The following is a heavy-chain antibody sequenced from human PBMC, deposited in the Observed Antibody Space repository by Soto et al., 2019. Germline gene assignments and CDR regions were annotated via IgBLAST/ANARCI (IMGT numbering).Heavy chain of an antibody. Sequence: SETLSLTCTVSGYSISSGNYWGWIRQPPGKGLEWIGSVHHSGGSYYNPSLKSRVSISLDTSTNQVSLSLTSVTAADTAMYYCARARWYDGFNIWGQGTMVTVSS. J-gene: IGHJ3*02. V-gene: IGHV4-38-2*02. D-gene: IGHD2-15*01. CDR3: ARARWYDGFNI. CDR2: VHHSGGS. CDR1: GYSISSGNY.